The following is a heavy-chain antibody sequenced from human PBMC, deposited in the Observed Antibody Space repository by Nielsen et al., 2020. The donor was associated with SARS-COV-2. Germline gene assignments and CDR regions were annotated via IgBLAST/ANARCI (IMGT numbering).Heavy chain of an antibody. Sequence: GESLKISCAASGFTFSSYGMHWVRQAPGKGLEWVAVIWYDGSNKYYADSVKGRFTISRDNSKNTLYLQMNSLRAEDTAVYYCARGPLYCSSTSCYRVYYMDVWGKGTTVTVSS. CDR1: GFTFSSYG. J-gene: IGHJ6*03. D-gene: IGHD2-2*01. CDR3: ARGPLYCSSTSCYRVYYMDV. CDR2: IWYDGSNK. V-gene: IGHV3-33*01.